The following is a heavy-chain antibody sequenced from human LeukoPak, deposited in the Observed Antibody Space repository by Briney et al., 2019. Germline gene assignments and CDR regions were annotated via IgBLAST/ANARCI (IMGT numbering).Heavy chain of an antibody. J-gene: IGHJ5*02. Sequence: SETLSLTCTVSGGSISSYYWSWIRQPPGKGLEWIGYIYYSGSTNYNPSLKSRVTISVDTSKNQFSLKLSSVTAADTAVYYCARGKLHYDIFTDYPPYWFDPWGQGTLVTVSS. CDR2: IYYSGST. V-gene: IGHV4-59*01. CDR1: GGSISSYY. CDR3: ARGKLHYDIFTDYPPYWFDP. D-gene: IGHD3-9*01.